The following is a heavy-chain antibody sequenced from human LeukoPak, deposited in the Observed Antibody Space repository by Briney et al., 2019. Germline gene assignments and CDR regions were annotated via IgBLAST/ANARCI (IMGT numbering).Heavy chain of an antibody. J-gene: IGHJ6*02. CDR1: GFTFTSYG. D-gene: IGHD5-24*01. Sequence: PGRSLRLSCAASGFTFTSYGMHWVRQAPGKGLEWVADIWYDGSNKYYADSVKGRFTISRDNSKNTLYLQMNSLRAEDTAVYYCARVEMAPQTAPYYYYGMDVWGQGTTVTVSS. CDR2: IWYDGSNK. CDR3: ARVEMAPQTAPYYYYGMDV. V-gene: IGHV3-33*01.